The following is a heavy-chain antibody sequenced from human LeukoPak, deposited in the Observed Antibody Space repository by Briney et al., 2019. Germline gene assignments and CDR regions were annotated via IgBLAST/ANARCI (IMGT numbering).Heavy chain of an antibody. CDR2: IIPIFGTA. Sequence: ASVKVSCKASGGTFSSYAISWVRQAPGQGLEWMGGIIPIFGTANYAQKFQGRVTITADKSTSTAYMELSSLRSEDTAVYYCARSSVVAAAGPYYFDYWGQGTLVTGSS. V-gene: IGHV1-69*06. CDR3: ARSSVVAAAGPYYFDY. J-gene: IGHJ4*02. CDR1: GGTFSSYA. D-gene: IGHD6-13*01.